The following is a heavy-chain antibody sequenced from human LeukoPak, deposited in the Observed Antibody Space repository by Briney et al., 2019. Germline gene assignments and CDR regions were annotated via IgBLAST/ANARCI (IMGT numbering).Heavy chain of an antibody. CDR3: AREPVYSGTSGDAFDI. J-gene: IGHJ3*02. V-gene: IGHV4-30-4*08. CDR2: IYYSGST. D-gene: IGHD1-26*01. CDR1: GGSISSGDYY. Sequence: SEALSLTCTVPGGSISSGDYYWSWIRQPPGKGLEWIGYIYYSGSTYYNPSLKSRVTISVDTSKNQFSLKLSSVTAADTAVYYCAREPVYSGTSGDAFDIWGQGTMVTVSS.